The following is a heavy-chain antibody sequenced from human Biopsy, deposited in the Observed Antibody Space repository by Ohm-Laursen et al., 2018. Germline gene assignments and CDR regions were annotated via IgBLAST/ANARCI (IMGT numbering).Heavy chain of an antibody. CDR1: GDSFTSYA. V-gene: IGHV1-2*02. Sequence: ASVKVSCKASGDSFTSYAIGWVRQAPGQGLEWMGWINPKSGGTHYLEKFRGRVTMTRDTSISTAYMEVSSLRSDDTAVYYCAIDGNDFLTDYLKIDQWGQGTLVTVSS. J-gene: IGHJ4*02. CDR2: INPKSGGT. D-gene: IGHD3-9*01. CDR3: AIDGNDFLTDYLKIDQ.